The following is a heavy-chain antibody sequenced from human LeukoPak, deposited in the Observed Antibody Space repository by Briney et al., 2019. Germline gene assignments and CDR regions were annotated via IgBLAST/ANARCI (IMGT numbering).Heavy chain of an antibody. CDR1: GGSISSYY. CDR3: ARYCSGGSCYGPSSYNWFDP. Sequence: PSETLSLTCTVSGGSISSYYWSWIRQPPGKGLEWIGYIYYSGSTNYNLSLKSRVTISVDTSKNQFSLKLSSVTAADTAVYYCARYCSGGSCYGPSSYNWFDPWGQGTQVTVSS. V-gene: IGHV4-59*01. CDR2: IYYSGST. J-gene: IGHJ5*02. D-gene: IGHD2-15*01.